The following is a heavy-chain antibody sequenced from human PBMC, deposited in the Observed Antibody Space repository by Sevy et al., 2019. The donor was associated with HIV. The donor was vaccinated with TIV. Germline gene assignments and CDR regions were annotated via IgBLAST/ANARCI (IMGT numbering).Heavy chain of an antibody. Sequence: GGSPRLSCAASGFTFSANWMNWVRQAPGKGLEWVANIKADGSDKHYVDSVEGRFTISRDNAKNLLFLQMNSLRVEDTAVYYCAHETFRRFESWGQGTLVTVSS. J-gene: IGHJ4*02. CDR1: GFTFSANW. CDR3: AHETFRRFES. CDR2: IKADGSDK. V-gene: IGHV3-7*01. D-gene: IGHD3-16*01.